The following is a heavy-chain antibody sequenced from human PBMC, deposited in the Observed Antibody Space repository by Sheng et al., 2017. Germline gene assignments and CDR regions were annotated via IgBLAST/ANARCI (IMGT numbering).Heavy chain of an antibody. CDR2: VDGYGRSK. J-gene: IGHJ5*01. CDR3: VRDLQEPFKGFNMGWFDS. D-gene: IGHD3-10*01. V-gene: IGHV3-74*01. CDR1: GFSFSDYW. Sequence: VQLLQSGGGLVHPGGSLRLSCAASGFSFSDYWMHWVRQVPGKGLVWVSHVDGYGRSKSYVDSVRGRFTISRDNAKNTVYLXMNSLRGEDTAVYYCVRDLQEPFKGFNMGWFDSWGQGALVTVSS.